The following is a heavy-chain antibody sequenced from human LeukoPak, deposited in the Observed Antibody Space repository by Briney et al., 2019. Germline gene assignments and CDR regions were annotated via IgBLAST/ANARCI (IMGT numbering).Heavy chain of an antibody. Sequence: GASLKISCKASGYSLSNSWIGWVRQMPGKGLEWMGIIYPGDSDTRYSPSFQGQVTISADNSITTAYLQWSSLKASDTAMYYCARLRLTTMTDHFDSWGQGTLVTVSS. D-gene: IGHD4-17*01. CDR2: IYPGDSDT. J-gene: IGHJ4*02. CDR1: GYSLSNSW. CDR3: ARLRLTTMTDHFDS. V-gene: IGHV5-51*01.